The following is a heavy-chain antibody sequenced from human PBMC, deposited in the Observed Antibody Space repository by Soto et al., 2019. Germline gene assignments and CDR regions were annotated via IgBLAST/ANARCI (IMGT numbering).Heavy chain of an antibody. V-gene: IGHV4-30-4*01. D-gene: IGHD5-18*01. CDR3: ARGITPRVTSNNWFDP. J-gene: IGHJ5*02. CDR1: GGSISSGDYY. CDR2: IYYSGST. Sequence: SETLSLTCTVSGGSISSGDYYWSWIRQPPGKGLEWIGYIYYSGSTYYNPSLKSRVTISVDTSKNQFSLKLSSVTAADKAVYYWARGITPRVTSNNWFDPGGQETLVTVSS.